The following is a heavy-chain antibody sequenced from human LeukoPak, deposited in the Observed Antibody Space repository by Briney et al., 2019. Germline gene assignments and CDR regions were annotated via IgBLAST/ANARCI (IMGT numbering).Heavy chain of an antibody. Sequence: PGRSLRLSCAASGFTFDDYAMHWVRQAPGKGLEWVSGISWNSGQVGYADSVKGRFTVSRDNAKNSLYLQMTSLRPEDTATYYCVKDRAAAGTHDAFEKWGQGTMVTVAS. J-gene: IGHJ3*02. CDR2: ISWNSGQV. CDR3: VKDRAAAGTHDAFEK. D-gene: IGHD6-13*01. V-gene: IGHV3-9*01. CDR1: GFTFDDYA.